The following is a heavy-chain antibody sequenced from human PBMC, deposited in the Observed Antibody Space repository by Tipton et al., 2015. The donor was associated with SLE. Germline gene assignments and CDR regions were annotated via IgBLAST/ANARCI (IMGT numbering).Heavy chain of an antibody. CDR3: AKDPRSSSWPYYFDY. CDR1: GVTFSSYA. V-gene: IGHV3-23*01. J-gene: IGHJ4*02. D-gene: IGHD6-13*01. CDR2: ISGSGGST. Sequence: SGVTFSSYAMRWVRQAPGKGLEWVSGISGSGGSTSCADSVKGRFTISRDNSKNTLYLQMNSLRAEDTAVYYCAKDPRSSSWPYYFDYWGQGTLVTVSS.